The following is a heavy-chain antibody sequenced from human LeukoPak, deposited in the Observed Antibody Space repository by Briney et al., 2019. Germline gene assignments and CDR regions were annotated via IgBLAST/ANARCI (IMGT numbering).Heavy chain of an antibody. CDR2: ISYDGSNK. Sequence: AGGSLRLSCAASGFTFSSYAIHWVRQAPGKGLEGVAVISYDGSNKYYADSVKGRFTISRDNSKNTLYLEMNSLRAEDTAVYYCARVGESYGPYYYGSGGPDYWGQGTLVTVSS. J-gene: IGHJ4*02. CDR1: GFTFSSYA. CDR3: ARVGESYGPYYYGSGGPDY. V-gene: IGHV3-30-3*01. D-gene: IGHD3-10*01.